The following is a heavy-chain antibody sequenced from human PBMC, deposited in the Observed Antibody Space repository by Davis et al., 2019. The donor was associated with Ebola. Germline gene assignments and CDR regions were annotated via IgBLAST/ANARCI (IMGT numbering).Heavy chain of an antibody. CDR1: GGSVSSGSYY. Sequence: PSETLSLTCTVSGGSVSSGSYYWSWIRQPPGKGLEWIGYIYYSGTTNYNPSLKSRVTISIDTSKNQFSLKLSSVTAADTAVYYCARGSGDRAARALNYFDYWGQGTLVTVSS. V-gene: IGHV4-61*01. D-gene: IGHD6-6*01. CDR3: ARGSGDRAARALNYFDY. J-gene: IGHJ4*02. CDR2: IYYSGTT.